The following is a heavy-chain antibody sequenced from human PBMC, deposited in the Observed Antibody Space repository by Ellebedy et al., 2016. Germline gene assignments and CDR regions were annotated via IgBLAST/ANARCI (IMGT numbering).Heavy chain of an antibody. V-gene: IGHV3-23*01. CDR2: ISAGGDDT. J-gene: IGHJ4*02. CDR1: GFPFRNFF. CDR3: REGHYSDV. Sequence: GGSLRLSXVASGFPFRNFFMSWVRQAPGEGLEWVSTISAGGDDTYLADSVKGRFTISRDNSRNILYLQMSSLRDEDSAIYYCREGHYSDVWGQGTQVTVSA.